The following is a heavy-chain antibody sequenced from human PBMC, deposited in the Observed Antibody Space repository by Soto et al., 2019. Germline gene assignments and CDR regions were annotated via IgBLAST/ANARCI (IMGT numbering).Heavy chain of an antibody. V-gene: IGHV3-21*01. CDR2: ISSSSSYI. Sequence: GGSLRLSCAASGFTFSSYSMNWVRQAPGKGLEWVSSISSSSSYIYYADSVKGRFTISRDKAKNSLYLQMNSLRAEDTAVYYCARGPWYYDCWSGYYYYYYMDVWGKGTTVTVSS. J-gene: IGHJ6*03. D-gene: IGHD3-3*01. CDR3: ARGPWYYDCWSGYYYYYYMDV. CDR1: GFTFSSYS.